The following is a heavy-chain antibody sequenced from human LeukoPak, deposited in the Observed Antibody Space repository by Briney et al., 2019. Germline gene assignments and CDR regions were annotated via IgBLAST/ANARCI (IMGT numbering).Heavy chain of an antibody. CDR2: IIGSGRST. CDR1: GFTFTIYG. V-gene: IGHV3-23*01. J-gene: IGHJ4*02. CDR3: ARESESYDSSGSTFHY. Sequence: GGSLRLSCAASGFTFTIYGMSWVRQAPGKGLEWVSSIIGSGRSTYYADSVKGRFTISRDDSKNTLYLQMNSLRAEDTAVYYCARESESYDSSGSTFHYWGQGTLVTVSS. D-gene: IGHD3-22*01.